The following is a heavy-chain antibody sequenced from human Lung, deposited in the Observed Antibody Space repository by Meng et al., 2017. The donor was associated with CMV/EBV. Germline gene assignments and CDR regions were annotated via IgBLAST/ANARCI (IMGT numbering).Heavy chain of an antibody. CDR2: IWYDGSNK. CDR1: GFTFSSYG. D-gene: IGHD2-2*01. J-gene: IGHJ6*02. V-gene: IGHV3-33*06. CDR3: AKAMICSSTSCYPGAYYYGMDV. Sequence: SCAASGFTFSSYGMHWVRQAPGKGLEWVAVIWYDGSNKYYADSVKGRFTISRDNSKNTLYLQMNSLRAEDTAVYYCAKAMICSSTSCYPGAYYYGMDVWXQGTTVT.